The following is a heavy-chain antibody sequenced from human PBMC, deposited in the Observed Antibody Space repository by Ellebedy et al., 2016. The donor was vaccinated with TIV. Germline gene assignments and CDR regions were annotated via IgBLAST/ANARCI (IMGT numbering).Heavy chain of an antibody. CDR2: ISGSGGST. Sequence: GESLKISCAASGFTFSSYAMSWVRQAPGKGLEWVSAISGSGGSTYYADSVKGRFTISRDNSKNTLYLQMNSLRAEDTAVYYCASLGIAAAGTQGDYWGQGTLVTVSS. D-gene: IGHD6-13*01. CDR3: ASLGIAAAGTQGDY. CDR1: GFTFSSYA. V-gene: IGHV3-23*01. J-gene: IGHJ4*02.